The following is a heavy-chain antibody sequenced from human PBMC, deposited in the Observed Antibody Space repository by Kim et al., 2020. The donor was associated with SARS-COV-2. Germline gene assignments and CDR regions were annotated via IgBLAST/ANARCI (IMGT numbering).Heavy chain of an antibody. J-gene: IGHJ4*02. CDR1: GYTFTGYY. D-gene: IGHD3-9*01. CDR3: GRVLRDYDVLTGYSSPYFDY. Sequence: ASVKVSCKASGYTFTGYYLHWVRQAPGQGLEWMGRMNPNTGDTNYAQKFQGRVTMTRDTSVRTAYMELGSLRSDDTAVYYCGRVLRDYDVLTGYSSPYFDYWGQGALVTVSS. CDR2: MNPNTGDT. V-gene: IGHV1-2*06.